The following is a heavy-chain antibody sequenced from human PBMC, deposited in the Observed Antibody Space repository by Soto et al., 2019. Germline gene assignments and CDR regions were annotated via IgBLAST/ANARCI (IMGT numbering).Heavy chain of an antibody. CDR3: ARGGSLYLYFDL. CDR2: INDGNGNT. J-gene: IGHJ2*01. D-gene: IGHD1-26*01. V-gene: IGHV1-3*01. Sequence: QVQLVQSGAEVKKPGASVKVSCKASGYTFTNYAMHWVRQAPGQRLEWMGWINDGNGNTKYSQKFQGRVTITRDTSASTAYMELSSLRSEDTAVYYCARGGSLYLYFDLWGRGTLVTVSS. CDR1: GYTFTNYA.